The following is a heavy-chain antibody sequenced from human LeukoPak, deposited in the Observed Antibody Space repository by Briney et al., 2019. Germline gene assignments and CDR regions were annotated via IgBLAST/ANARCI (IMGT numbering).Heavy chain of an antibody. CDR2: INHSGST. J-gene: IGHJ6*04. CDR1: GGSFSGYY. CDR3: ARDPVVVAQEGYYYGMDV. Sequence: SETLSLTCAVYGGSFSGYYWSWIRQPPGKGLEWIGEINHSGSTNYYPSLKSRVTISVDTSKNQFSLKLSSVTAADTAVYYCARDPVVVAQEGYYYGMDVWGKGTTVTVSS. V-gene: IGHV4-34*01. D-gene: IGHD2-15*01.